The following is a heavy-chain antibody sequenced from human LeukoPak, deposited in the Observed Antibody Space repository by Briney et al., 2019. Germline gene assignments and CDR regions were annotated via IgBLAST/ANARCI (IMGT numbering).Heavy chain of an antibody. J-gene: IGHJ4*02. CDR1: GFTFSSYA. Sequence: GGSLRLSCAASGFTFSSYAMSWVRQAPGKGLEWVSVISGSGGNTYYADSVKGRFTISRDNSKNTLYLQMNSLRAEDTAVYYCAGMTLVGACGYWGQGTLVTVSS. D-gene: IGHD1-26*01. CDR2: ISGSGGNT. CDR3: AGMTLVGACGY. V-gene: IGHV3-23*01.